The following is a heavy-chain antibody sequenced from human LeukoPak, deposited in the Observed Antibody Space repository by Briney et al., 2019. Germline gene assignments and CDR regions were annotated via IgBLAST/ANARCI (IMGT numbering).Heavy chain of an antibody. J-gene: IGHJ6*03. V-gene: IGHV4-59*08. CDR1: GGSFSGYY. CDR3: ARTRARSPYYYYYMDV. Sequence: SETLSLTCAVYGGSFSGYYWSWIRQPPGKGLECIGYIYYSGSTNYNPSLKSRVTISVDTSKNQFSLKLSSVTAADTAVYYCARTRARSPYYYYYMDVWGKGTTVTVSS. CDR2: IYYSGST. D-gene: IGHD2-15*01.